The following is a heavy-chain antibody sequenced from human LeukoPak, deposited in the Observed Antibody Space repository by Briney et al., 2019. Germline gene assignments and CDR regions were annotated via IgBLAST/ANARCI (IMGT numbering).Heavy chain of an antibody. V-gene: IGHV4-31*03. Sequence: SETLSLTCTVSGGSISSGGYCWSWIRQHPGKGLEWIGYIYYSGSTYYNPSFKRRVTISVDTSKNQFSLKLSSVTAADTAVYYCARDSTLGRPGWFDPWGQGTLVTVSP. D-gene: IGHD2-2*01. CDR1: GGSISSGGYC. J-gene: IGHJ5*02. CDR3: ARDSTLGRPGWFDP. CDR2: IYYSGST.